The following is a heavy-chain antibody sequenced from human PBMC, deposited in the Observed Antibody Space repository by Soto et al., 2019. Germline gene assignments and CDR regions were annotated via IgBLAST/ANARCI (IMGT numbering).Heavy chain of an antibody. CDR2: IHAGNGNT. Sequence: ASVKVSCKASGYTLSDYTLHWLRQAPGQRLEWVAWIHAGNGNTKSSQKFQGRVSITSDTFASTAYMELSSLTSEDTAVYYCARGRGTSWFYFDVWGQGTLVTVSS. J-gene: IGHJ4*02. CDR1: GYTLSDYT. CDR3: ARGRGTSWFYFDV. V-gene: IGHV1-3*01. D-gene: IGHD6-13*01.